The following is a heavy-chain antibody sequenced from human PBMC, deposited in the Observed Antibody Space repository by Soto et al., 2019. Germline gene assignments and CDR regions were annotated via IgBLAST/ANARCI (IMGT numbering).Heavy chain of an antibody. V-gene: IGHV1-69*01. D-gene: IGHD6-19*01. CDR3: ARGLFGQQWLVGFDT. CDR1: GDSFSNYI. J-gene: IGHJ4*02. CDR2: TIPMFATA. Sequence: QVQLVQSGAEVKKPGSSVKVSCKASGDSFSNYIFSWVRQAPGQGLEWMGGTIPMFATAQYAQKLQGRVTITADESTSTVYMDLTSLRSDEKAVYYCARGLFGQQWLVGFDTWGQGTLVTVSS.